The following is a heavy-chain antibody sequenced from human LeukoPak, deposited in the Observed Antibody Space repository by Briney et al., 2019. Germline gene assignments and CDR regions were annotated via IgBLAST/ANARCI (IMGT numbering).Heavy chain of an antibody. CDR2: MNPNSGHT. J-gene: IGHJ6*02. Sequence: ASVKVSCKASGYTLTNYDINWVRQATGQGLEWMGWMNPNSGHTGYTQKFQGRVSMPRDTSISTAYMELSSLRSEDTAVYYCVRVQSGSYARYGMDVWGQGTTVTVSS. D-gene: IGHD1-26*01. V-gene: IGHV1-8*01. CDR1: GYTLTNYD. CDR3: VRVQSGSYARYGMDV.